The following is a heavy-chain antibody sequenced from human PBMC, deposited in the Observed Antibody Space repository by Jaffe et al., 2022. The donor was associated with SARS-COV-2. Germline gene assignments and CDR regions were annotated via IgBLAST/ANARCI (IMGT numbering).Heavy chain of an antibody. CDR1: GFTFNNYG. CDR2: ISNDGSGT. V-gene: IGHV3-30*18. Sequence: QVQLVESGGGVVQPGRSLRLSCSASGFTFNNYGMHWVRQAPGKGLEWVAVISNDGSGTNYVDSVKGRFTISRDDSRNTLYLEMNSLRVEDTAVYYCAKELLLRGVIMGDWGQGTLVTVSS. J-gene: IGHJ4*02. D-gene: IGHD3-10*01. CDR3: AKELLLRGVIMGD.